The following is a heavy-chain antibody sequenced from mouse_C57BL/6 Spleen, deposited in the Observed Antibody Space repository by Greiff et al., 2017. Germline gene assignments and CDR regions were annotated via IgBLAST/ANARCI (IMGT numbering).Heavy chain of an antibody. Sequence: QVQLQQPGAELVRPGSSVKLSCKASGYTFTSYWMDWVKQRPGQGLEWIGNIYPSDSETHYNQKFKDKATLTVDKSSSTAYMQLSSLTSEDSAVYYCARGADSSGFDYWGQGTTLTVSS. CDR2: IYPSDSET. V-gene: IGHV1-61*01. CDR3: ARGADSSGFDY. J-gene: IGHJ2*01. D-gene: IGHD3-2*02. CDR1: GYTFTSYW.